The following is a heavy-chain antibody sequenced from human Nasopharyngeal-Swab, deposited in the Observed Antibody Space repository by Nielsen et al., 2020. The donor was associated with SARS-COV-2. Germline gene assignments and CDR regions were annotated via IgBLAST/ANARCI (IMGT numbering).Heavy chain of an antibody. D-gene: IGHD2-15*01. Sequence: SETLSLTCAVYGGSFSGYYWSWIRQPPGKGLEWIGEINHSGSTNYNPSLKSRVTISVDTSKNQFPLKLSSVTAADTAVYYCAIPYCSGGSCYLYYGMDVWGQGTTVTVSS. V-gene: IGHV4-34*01. CDR3: AIPYCSGGSCYLYYGMDV. CDR1: GGSFSGYY. J-gene: IGHJ6*02. CDR2: INHSGST.